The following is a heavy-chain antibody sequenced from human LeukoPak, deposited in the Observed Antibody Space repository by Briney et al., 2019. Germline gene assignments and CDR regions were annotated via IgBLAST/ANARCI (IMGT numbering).Heavy chain of an antibody. CDR1: GYTFTSYG. D-gene: IGHD6-13*01. Sequence: ASVKVSCKASGYTFTSYGVSWVRQAPGQGPEWMGWISGYDDNTNYAQKFQGRVTMTTETSTTTAYMELRSLRSDDTAMYFCARVGRYSSTWPPEGDDAFDIWGQGTMVIVSS. CDR2: ISGYDDNT. CDR3: ARVGRYSSTWPPEGDDAFDI. J-gene: IGHJ3*02. V-gene: IGHV1-18*01.